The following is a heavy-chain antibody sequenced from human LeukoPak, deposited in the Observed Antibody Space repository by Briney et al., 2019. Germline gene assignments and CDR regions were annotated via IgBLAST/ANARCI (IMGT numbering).Heavy chain of an antibody. Sequence: GESLKISRKASGYSFASYWIDWVRQMPGKGLEWMGVISPGDSGIRYSPSFQGQVTISVDKSISTAYLQWGSLKASDSAMYYCAAGGASAPWGQGTLVTVSS. CDR3: AAGGASAP. CDR2: ISPGDSGI. CDR1: GYSFASYW. D-gene: IGHD3-16*01. J-gene: IGHJ5*02. V-gene: IGHV5-51*01.